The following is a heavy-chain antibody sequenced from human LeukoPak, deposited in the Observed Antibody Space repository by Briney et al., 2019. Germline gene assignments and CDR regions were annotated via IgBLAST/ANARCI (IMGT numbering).Heavy chain of an antibody. CDR3: ARDRLIAAAGGYFDY. CDR1: GGSISSYY. Sequence: SETLSLTCTVSGGSISSYYWSWIRQPAGKGLEWIGRIYTSGSTNYNPPLKSRVTMSVDTSKNQFSLKLSSVTAADTAVYYCARDRLIAAAGGYFDYWGQGTLVTVSS. D-gene: IGHD6-13*01. CDR2: IYTSGST. J-gene: IGHJ4*02. V-gene: IGHV4-4*07.